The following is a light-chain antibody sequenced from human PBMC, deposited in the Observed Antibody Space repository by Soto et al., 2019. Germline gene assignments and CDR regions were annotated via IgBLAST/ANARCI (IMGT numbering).Light chain of an antibody. CDR3: LQHRSYPLT. CDR1: QSIINNH. V-gene: IGKV3-20*01. CDR2: GTS. J-gene: IGKJ4*01. Sequence: GVTQSPGTLSLSPGERVTLSCRASQSIINNHLAWYQQKPGQAPRLLIHGTSNMATGIPDRFSGSGSGTDFTLTISRLEPEDFATYYCLQHRSYPLTFGGGTKVDIK.